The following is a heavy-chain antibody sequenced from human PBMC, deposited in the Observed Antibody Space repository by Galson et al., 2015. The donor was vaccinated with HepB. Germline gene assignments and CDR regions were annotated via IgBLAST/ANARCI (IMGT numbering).Heavy chain of an antibody. V-gene: IGHV1-2*02. CDR2: INPNSGGT. CDR3: ARSAAAAGTLDATCFDY. J-gene: IGHJ4*02. Sequence: SVKVSCKASGYTFTGYYMHWVRQAPGQGLEWMGWINPNSGGTNYAQKFQGRVTMTRDTSISTAYLQWSSLKASDTAMYYCARSAAAAGTLDATCFDYWGQGTLVTVSS. CDR1: GYTFTGYY. D-gene: IGHD6-13*01.